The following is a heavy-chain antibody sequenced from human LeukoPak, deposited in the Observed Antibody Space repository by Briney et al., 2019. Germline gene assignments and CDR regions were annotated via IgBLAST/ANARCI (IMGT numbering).Heavy chain of an antibody. CDR2: IYTSGST. V-gene: IGHV4-4*09. Sequence: SETLSLACTVSGGSISSYYWSWIRQPPGKGLEWIGYIYTSGSTNYNPSLKSRVTISVDTSKSQFSLKLSSVTAADTAVYYCARHPYGYGRIWAKPLFDFWGQGTLVTLSS. D-gene: IGHD4-23*01. J-gene: IGHJ4*02. CDR3: ARHPYGYGRIWAKPLFDF. CDR1: GGSISSYY.